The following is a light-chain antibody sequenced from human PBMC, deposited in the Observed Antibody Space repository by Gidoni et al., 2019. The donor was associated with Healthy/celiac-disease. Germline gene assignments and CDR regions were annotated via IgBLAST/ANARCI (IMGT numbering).Light chain of an antibody. J-gene: IGKJ2*01. Sequence: DIVMTQSPPSLPVTPGETASISCRSSQSLLHSNGYNYLDWYLQKPGQSPQLLIYLGSNRASGVPDRFSGSGSGTDFTLKISRVEAEDVGVYYCMQALQTPRYTFGQGTKLEIK. CDR3: MQALQTPRYT. V-gene: IGKV2-28*01. CDR1: QSLLHSNGYNY. CDR2: LGS.